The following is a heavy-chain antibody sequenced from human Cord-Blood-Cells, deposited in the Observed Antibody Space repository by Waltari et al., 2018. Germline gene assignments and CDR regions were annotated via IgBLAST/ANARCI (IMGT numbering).Heavy chain of an antibody. V-gene: IGHV1-24*01. CDR1: GYTLTELS. CDR2: FDPEDGET. CDR3: ATGAVRWRWFDP. Sequence: QIQLVQAGAEVKKPGASVKVTCKVSGYTLTELSLHWFRQAPGKGLEWMGGFDPEDGETIYAQKFQGRVTMTEDTSTDTAYMELSSLRSEDTAVYYCATGAVRWRWFDPWGQGTLVTVSS. D-gene: IGHD3-10*01. J-gene: IGHJ5*02.